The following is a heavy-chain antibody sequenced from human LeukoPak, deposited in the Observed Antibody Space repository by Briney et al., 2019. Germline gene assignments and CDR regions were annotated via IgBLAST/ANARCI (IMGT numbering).Heavy chain of an antibody. CDR2: IYFDGET. CDR1: GDSIHSVYYY. J-gene: IGHJ6*03. D-gene: IGHD6-6*01. CDR3: ARHRKSARNYLYCYMDV. Sequence: SETLSLTCTVSGDSIHSVYYYWGWIRQSPGKGLEWIGSIYFDGETSYSPSLKSRLIISIDTSKNQFSLNLTSVTAADTALYYCARHRKSARNYLYCYMDVWGKGTTVTVSS. V-gene: IGHV4-39*01.